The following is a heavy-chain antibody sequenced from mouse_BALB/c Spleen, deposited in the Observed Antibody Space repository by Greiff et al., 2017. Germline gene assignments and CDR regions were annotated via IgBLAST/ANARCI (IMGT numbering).Heavy chain of an antibody. CDR3: TRPGY. J-gene: IGHJ2*01. CDR1: GFTFSNYW. V-gene: IGHV6-6*02. Sequence: EVKLEESGGGLVQPGGSMKLSCIASGFTFSNYWMNWVRQSPERGLEWVAEIRLKSNNYATHYAESGKGRFTISRDDTKSSVYLQMNNLRAEDSGIYYCTRPGYWGQGTTLTVSS. CDR2: IRLKSNNYAT.